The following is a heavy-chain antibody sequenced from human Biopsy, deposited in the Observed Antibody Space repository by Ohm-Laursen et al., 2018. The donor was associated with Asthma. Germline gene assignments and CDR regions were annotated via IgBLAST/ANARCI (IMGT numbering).Heavy chain of an antibody. CDR2: ISSNGYNK. CDR1: GFTFSSYD. CDR3: ARDLADRIMDGDHDFYAMDV. D-gene: IGHD3-16*01. V-gene: IGHV3-30-3*01. J-gene: IGHJ6*02. Sequence: SLRLSCAAAGFTFSSYDMHWVRQAPGKGLEWVALISSNGYNKYYADSVKGRFTISRDNSKNTLSLQMNSLRLDDTAVYYCARDLADRIMDGDHDFYAMDVWGQGTTVTFSS.